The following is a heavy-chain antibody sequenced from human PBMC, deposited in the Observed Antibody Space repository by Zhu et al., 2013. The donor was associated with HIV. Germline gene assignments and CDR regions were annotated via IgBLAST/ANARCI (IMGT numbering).Heavy chain of an antibody. D-gene: IGHD3-10*02. CDR1: GYTFTSYG. CDR3: ARDPWPVYGMLGDYYYYGMDV. CDR2: ISGYNGNT. V-gene: IGHV1-18*01. J-gene: IGHJ6*02. Sequence: QVQLLQSGAEVKKPGASVMLSCRASGYTFTSYGISWVRQAPGQGVEWMGWISGYNGNTNYAQNLQGRVTMTTDTAMNTAYMELRSLRSDDTAVYYCARDPWPVYGMLGDYYYYGMDVWGQGTTVTVSS.